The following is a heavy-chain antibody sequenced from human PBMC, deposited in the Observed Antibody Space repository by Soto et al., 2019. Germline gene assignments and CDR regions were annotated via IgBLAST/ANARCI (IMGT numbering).Heavy chain of an antibody. D-gene: IGHD3-10*01. CDR1: GGTFSSYT. CDR3: ADGIWFGEALGLDV. V-gene: IGHV1-69*02. J-gene: IGHJ6*04. CDR2: IIPILGIA. Sequence: QVQLVQSGAEVKKPGSSVKVSCKASGGTFSSYTISWVRQAPGQGLEWMGRIIPILGIANYAQKFQGRVTITAEKSTSTAYMELSSLRSEDTAVYYCADGIWFGEALGLDVWGKGTTVTVSS.